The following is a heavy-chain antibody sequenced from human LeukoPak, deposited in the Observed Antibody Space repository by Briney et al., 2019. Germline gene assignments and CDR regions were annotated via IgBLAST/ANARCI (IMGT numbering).Heavy chain of an antibody. CDR1: GYTFTSYG. CDR3: ARDCGGSYKRDAFDI. V-gene: IGHV1-18*01. D-gene: IGHD2-21*01. J-gene: IGHJ3*02. Sequence: GASVKVSCKASGYTFTSYGIIWVRQAPGQGLEWMGWISTYNGNTNYAQKIQGRVTMTTDTSTSTAYMELRSLRSDDTAVYYCARDCGGSYKRDAFDIWGQGTMVTVSS. CDR2: ISTYNGNT.